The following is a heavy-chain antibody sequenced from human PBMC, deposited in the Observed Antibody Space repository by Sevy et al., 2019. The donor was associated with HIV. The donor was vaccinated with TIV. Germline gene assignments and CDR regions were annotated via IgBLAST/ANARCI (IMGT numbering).Heavy chain of an antibody. CDR2: IHYSWST. V-gene: IGHV4-61*01. CDR3: ARDSGTYPYYFDY. Sequence: SETLSLTWTVSGGSVSSGSYFWSWIRQPPGKGLEWIGYIHYSWSTNYHPSLKSRVTISVDTSKNQFSLNLSSVTAADTAVYYCARDSGTYPYYFDYWGQGTLVTVSS. D-gene: IGHD1-26*01. CDR1: GGSVSSGSYF. J-gene: IGHJ4*02.